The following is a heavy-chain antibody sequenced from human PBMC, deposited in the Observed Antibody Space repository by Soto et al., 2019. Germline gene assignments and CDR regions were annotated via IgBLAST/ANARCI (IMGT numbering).Heavy chain of an antibody. D-gene: IGHD2-2*02. CDR1: GITFSSYA. V-gene: IGHV3-30-3*01. CDR2: ISYDGSNK. CDR3: ARDVVVPAAIPYYYYGMDV. J-gene: IGHJ6*02. Sequence: GGSLRLSCAASGITFSSYAMHWVRQAPGKGLEWVAVISYDGSNKYYADSVKGRFTISRDNSKNTLYLQMNSLRAEDTAVYYCARDVVVPAAIPYYYYGMDVWGQGTTVTVSS.